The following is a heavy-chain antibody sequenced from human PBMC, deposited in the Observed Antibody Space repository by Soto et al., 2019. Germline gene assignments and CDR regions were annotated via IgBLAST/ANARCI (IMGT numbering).Heavy chain of an antibody. J-gene: IGHJ4*02. V-gene: IGHV3-23*01. Sequence: GGSRRLSCSSSGFAFSSSAMNWFRQAPGKWLEWVSTISVSGGTTYYADSVRGRFTISRDNSKNTLYVQMISLRAEDTAVYYCATLMTTVTSFDYWGQGALVTVSS. CDR3: ATLMTTVTSFDY. CDR1: GFAFSSSA. CDR2: ISVSGGTT. D-gene: IGHD4-17*01.